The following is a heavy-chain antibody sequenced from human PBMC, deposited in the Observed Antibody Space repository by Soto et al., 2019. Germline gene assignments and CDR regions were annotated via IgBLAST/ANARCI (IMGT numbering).Heavy chain of an antibody. CDR1: GGTFSSYA. V-gene: IGHV1-69*01. Sequence: QVQLVQSGAEVKKPGSSVKVSCKASGGTFSSYAISWVRQAPGQGLEWMGGIIPIFGTANYAQKFQGRVTITADESTSTAYMELSSLRSEDTAVYYCARRRMVYAITYSYGMDVWGQGTTVTVSS. CDR3: ARRRMVYAITYSYGMDV. J-gene: IGHJ6*02. CDR2: IIPIFGTA. D-gene: IGHD2-8*01.